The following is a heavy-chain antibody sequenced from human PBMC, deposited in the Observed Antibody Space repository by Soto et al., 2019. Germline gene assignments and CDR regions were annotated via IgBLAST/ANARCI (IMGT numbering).Heavy chain of an antibody. CDR1: GGSFGSSAYY. J-gene: IGHJ5*02. CDR2: INSSGST. V-gene: IGHV4-39*01. CDR3: SRRAPEGFDP. Sequence: SETLSLTCTVSGGSFGSSAYYWGWIRRAPGKGLEWIGSINSSGSTFSNPSLKSRVTLSVDTSKNQFSLKLTSVTAADTALYYCSRRAPEGFDPWGQGTQVTVS.